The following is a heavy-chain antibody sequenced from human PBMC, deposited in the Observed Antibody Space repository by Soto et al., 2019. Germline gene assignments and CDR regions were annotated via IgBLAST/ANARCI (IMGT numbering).Heavy chain of an antibody. CDR3: AREKQWLYYYYGMDV. J-gene: IGHJ6*02. Sequence: GASVKVSCKASGYTFTSYAMHWVRQAPGQRLEWMGWINAGNGNTKYSQKFQGRVTITRDTSASTAYMELSSLRSEDTAVYYCAREKQWLYYYYGMDVWGQGTTVTVSS. CDR1: GYTFTSYA. D-gene: IGHD6-19*01. CDR2: INAGNGNT. V-gene: IGHV1-3*01.